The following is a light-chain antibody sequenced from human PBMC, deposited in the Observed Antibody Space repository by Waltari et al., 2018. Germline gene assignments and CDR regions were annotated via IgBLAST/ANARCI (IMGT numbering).Light chain of an antibody. V-gene: IGKV4-1*01. CDR3: QQYYTTPRTT. Sequence: DIVMTQSPESLAVSLGERATINCKSDQSILFDSNNKSYLAWYQQKAGQPPRLLIYWASTRQPGVPDRFSGSGSGTNFTLTISSLQAEDVAVYYCQQYYTTPRTTFGGGTSVEI. CDR2: WAS. J-gene: IGKJ4*01. CDR1: QSILFDSNNKSY.